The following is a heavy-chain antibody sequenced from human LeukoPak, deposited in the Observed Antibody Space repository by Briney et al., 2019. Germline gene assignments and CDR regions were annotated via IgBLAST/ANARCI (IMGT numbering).Heavy chain of an antibody. V-gene: IGHV3-23*01. D-gene: IGHD3-16*02. CDR1: GFTFSNSA. CDR3: ASTEGTTNYNAWGSYRLDQ. CDR2: ITGSGDRT. Sequence: GGSLRLSCAASGFTFSNSAMSWVRQAPGKGLEWVSSITGSGDRTYYAGSVKGRYTISRDNSKNTVYLLLDWLRAEDTAVYYCASTEGTTNYNAWGSYRLDQWGQGTPVTVSS. J-gene: IGHJ4*02.